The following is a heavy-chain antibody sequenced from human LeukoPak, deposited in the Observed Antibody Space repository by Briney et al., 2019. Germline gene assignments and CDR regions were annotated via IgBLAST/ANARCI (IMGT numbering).Heavy chain of an antibody. V-gene: IGHV3-23*01. CDR3: AKEWHQHLKRTDH. CDR2: IGDRGDIT. Sequence: PGGPLRLSCAASGFTLTRHAMSWVRQAPGKGLEWVSVIGDRGDITYYADSVQGRFTISRDTSTNTVFLQMNSLRLDDTAVYYCAKEWHQHLKRTDHWGQGTLVTVSS. CDR1: GFTLTRHA. J-gene: IGHJ4*02. D-gene: IGHD3-3*02.